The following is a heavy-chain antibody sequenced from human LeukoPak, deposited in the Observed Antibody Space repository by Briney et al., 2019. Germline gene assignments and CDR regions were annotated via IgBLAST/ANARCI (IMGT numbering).Heavy chain of an antibody. J-gene: IGHJ4*02. CDR3: ARVAMVRGVIASDY. CDR2: IYYSGST. D-gene: IGHD3-10*01. CDR1: GGSFSSGSYY. V-gene: IGHV4-61*01. Sequence: SETLSLTCTVSGGSFSSGSYYWSWIRQPPGKGLEWIGYIYYSGSTNYNPSLKSRVTISVDTSKNQFSLKLSSVTAAERAGYYCARVAMVRGVIASDYWGQGALVTVSS.